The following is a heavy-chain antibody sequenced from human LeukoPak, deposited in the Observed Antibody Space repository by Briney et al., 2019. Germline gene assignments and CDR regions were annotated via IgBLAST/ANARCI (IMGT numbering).Heavy chain of an antibody. CDR1: GYTFTGYY. CDR2: INPNSGGT. D-gene: IGHD2-21*01. J-gene: IGHJ4*02. Sequence: ASVKVSCKASGYTFTGYYMHWVRQAPGQGLEWMGWINPNSGGTNYAQKFQGRVTMTRDTSISTAYMELSRLRSDDTAVYYCARPREAARYFYFDYWGQGTLVTVSS. CDR3: ARPREAARYFYFDY. V-gene: IGHV1-2*02.